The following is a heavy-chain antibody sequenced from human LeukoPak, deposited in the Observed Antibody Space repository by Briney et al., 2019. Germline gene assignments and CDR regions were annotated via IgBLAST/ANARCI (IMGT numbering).Heavy chain of an antibody. D-gene: IGHD3-22*01. Sequence: ASVKVSCKASGGTFSSYAISWVRQAPGQGLEWMGGIIPIFGTANYAQKFQGRVTITADESTSTAYMELSSLRSEDTAVYYCARDYYDSSGYSNWSDPWGQGTLVTVSS. J-gene: IGHJ5*02. CDR1: GGTFSSYA. CDR2: IIPIFGTA. CDR3: ARDYYDSSGYSNWSDP. V-gene: IGHV1-69*13.